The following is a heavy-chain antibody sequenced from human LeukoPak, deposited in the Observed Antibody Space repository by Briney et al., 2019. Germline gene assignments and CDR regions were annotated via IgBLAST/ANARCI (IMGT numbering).Heavy chain of an antibody. V-gene: IGHV1-18*01. CDR3: ARDYAYSGSYYGAFDI. CDR2: ISAYNGNT. D-gene: IGHD1-26*01. Sequence: SVKVSCMASGYTFTSYGISWVRQAPGQVSEWMGWISAYNGNTNYAQRFQGRVTMTRDTSISTAYMELSRLRSDDTAVYYCARDYAYSGSYYGAFDIWGQGTMVTVSS. CDR1: GYTFTSYG. J-gene: IGHJ3*02.